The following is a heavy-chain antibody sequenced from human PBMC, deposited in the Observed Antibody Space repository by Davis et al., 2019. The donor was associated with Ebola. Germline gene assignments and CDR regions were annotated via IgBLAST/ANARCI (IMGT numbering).Heavy chain of an antibody. CDR3: AAGNGWLDY. D-gene: IGHD6-25*01. CDR2: FDPEDGET. Sequence: ASVKVSCKASGYTFTSYYMHWVRQAPGKGLECMGGFDPEDGETIYAQKFQGRVTMTEDTSTDTAYMELSSLTSEDTAVYYCAAGNGWLDYWGQGTLVTVSS. V-gene: IGHV1-24*01. J-gene: IGHJ4*02. CDR1: GYTFTSYY.